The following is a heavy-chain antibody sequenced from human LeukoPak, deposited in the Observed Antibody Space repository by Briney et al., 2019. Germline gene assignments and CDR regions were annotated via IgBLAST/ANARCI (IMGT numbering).Heavy chain of an antibody. Sequence: GGSLRLSCAASGPSLSNYGIHWVRQAPGKGLEWVAFISYDETDKYYADSVKGRFTISRDTSTNTLYLQLNSLRVDDTAIYFCAKEWRFSSSWYQHYFDYWGRGTLVTVAS. CDR2: ISYDETDK. V-gene: IGHV3-30*18. CDR3: AKEWRFSSSWYQHYFDY. D-gene: IGHD6-13*01. J-gene: IGHJ4*02. CDR1: GPSLSNYG.